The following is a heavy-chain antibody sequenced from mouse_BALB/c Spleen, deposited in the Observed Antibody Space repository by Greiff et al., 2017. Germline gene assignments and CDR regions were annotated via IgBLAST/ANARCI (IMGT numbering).Heavy chain of an antibody. CDR3: ARMGGNYPAWFAY. J-gene: IGHJ3*01. D-gene: IGHD2-1*01. CDR1: GYTFTSYY. CDR2: IYPGDGST. V-gene: IGHV1S56*01. Sequence: QVQLKESGPELVKPGASVKMSCKASGYTFTSYYIHWVKQRPGQGLEWIGWIYPGDGSTKYNEKFKGKTTLTADKSSSTAYMLLSSLTSEDSAIYFCARMGGNYPAWFAYWGQGTLVTVSA.